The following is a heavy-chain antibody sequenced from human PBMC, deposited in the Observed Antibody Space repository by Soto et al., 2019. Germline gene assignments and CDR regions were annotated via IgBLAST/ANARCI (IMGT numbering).Heavy chain of an antibody. CDR3: ARSIVVVTSFDY. CDR2: INAGNGKT. D-gene: IGHD3-22*01. V-gene: IGHV1-3*01. CDR1: GYTFTNYA. Sequence: ASVKVSCKASGYTFTNYAIHWVRQAPGQRLEWMGWINAGNGKTKYSQNFQGRVTITRDTSASIAYMEVNSLRSEDTAVYYCARSIVVVTSFDYWGQGTLVTV. J-gene: IGHJ4*02.